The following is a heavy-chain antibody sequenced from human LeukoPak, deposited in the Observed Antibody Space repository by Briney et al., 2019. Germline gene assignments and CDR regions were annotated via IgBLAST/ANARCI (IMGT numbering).Heavy chain of an antibody. CDR3: ARSPNLDTYGSGSYYSN. V-gene: IGHV4-39*01. CDR2: IYYSGST. Sequence: TSETLSLTCTVSGGSISSSSFYWGWIRQPPGKGLEWIGSIYYSGSTYYNPSLKSRVTISVDTSKNQFSLKLSSVTAADTAVYYCARSPNLDTYGSGSYYSNWGQGTLVTVSS. D-gene: IGHD3-10*01. J-gene: IGHJ4*02. CDR1: GGSISSSSFY.